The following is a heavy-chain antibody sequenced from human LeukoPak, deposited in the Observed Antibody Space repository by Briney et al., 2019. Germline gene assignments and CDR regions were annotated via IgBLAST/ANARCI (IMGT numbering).Heavy chain of an antibody. CDR1: GLTFSNAW. Sequence: GGSLRLSCAASGLTFSNAWMSWVRQAPGKGLEWVGRIKSKTDGGTTDYAAPVRGRFTISRDDSKNTLYLQMNSLKTEDTAVYYCTTGTPYDSGAYYSVYWGQGTLVTVSS. V-gene: IGHV3-15*01. J-gene: IGHJ4*02. CDR3: TTGTPYDSGAYYSVY. CDR2: IKSKTDGGTT. D-gene: IGHD3-22*01.